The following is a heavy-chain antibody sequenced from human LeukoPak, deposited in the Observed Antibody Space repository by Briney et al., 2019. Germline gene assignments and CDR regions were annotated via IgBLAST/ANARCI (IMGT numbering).Heavy chain of an antibody. CDR2: IWYEGSNK. J-gene: IGHJ6*04. D-gene: IGHD3-9*01. V-gene: IGHV3-33*01. Sequence: GGSLRLSCAASGFTFSSYGMHWVRQAPGKGLEWVAVIWYEGSNKYYADSVKGRFTIARDNSKNTLYLEINSLRAEDTAVYYCVRDRIDILTGYPPHGMDLWGKGTTVTVSS. CDR3: VRDRIDILTGYPPHGMDL. CDR1: GFTFSSYG.